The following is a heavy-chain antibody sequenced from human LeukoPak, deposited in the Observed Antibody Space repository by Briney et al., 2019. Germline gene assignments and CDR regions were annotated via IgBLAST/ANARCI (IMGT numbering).Heavy chain of an antibody. V-gene: IGHV1-24*01. D-gene: IGHD5-12*01. CDR2: FDPEDGVT. J-gene: IGHJ4*02. CDR3: ATDLATIRKKDY. Sequence: ASVKVSCKVSGYTLTELSMHWVRQAPGKGLEWMGGFDPEDGVTIYAQKFQGRVTMTEDTSTDTAYMELSSLRSEDTAVYYCATDLATIRKKDYWGQGTLVTVSS. CDR1: GYTLTELS.